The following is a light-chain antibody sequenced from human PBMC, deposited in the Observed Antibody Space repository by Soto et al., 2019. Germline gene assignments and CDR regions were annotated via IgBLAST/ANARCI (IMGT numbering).Light chain of an antibody. CDR2: SAS. J-gene: IGKJ1*01. CDR3: QQYGRSSWT. V-gene: IGKV3-20*01. CDR1: QNLGTLY. Sequence: EIVLTQSPGTLSLSPGERGTLSCRASQNLGTLYLAWFQQKSGQAPRLLIYSASRRATGIPDRFTGSGSGTDFTLTINRVEPEDFAVYYCQQYGRSSWTFGRGTKVDI.